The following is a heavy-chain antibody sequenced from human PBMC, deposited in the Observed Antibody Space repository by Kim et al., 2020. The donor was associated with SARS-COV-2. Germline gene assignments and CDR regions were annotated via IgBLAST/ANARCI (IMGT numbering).Heavy chain of an antibody. J-gene: IGHJ4*02. CDR1: GGTFSSYA. D-gene: IGHD6-13*01. V-gene: IGHV1-69*04. CDR2: IIPILGIA. CDR3: ARDWQYIAAAPYYFDY. Sequence: SVKVSCKASGGTFSSYAISWVRQAPGQGLEWMGRIIPILGIANYAQKFQGRVTITADKSTSTAYMELSSLRSEDTAVYYCARDWQYIAAAPYYFDYWGQGTLVTVSS.